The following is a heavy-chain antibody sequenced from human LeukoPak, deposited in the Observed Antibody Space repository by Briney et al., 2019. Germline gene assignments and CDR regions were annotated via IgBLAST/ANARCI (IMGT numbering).Heavy chain of an antibody. CDR1: GFTFSSSA. J-gene: IGHJ4*02. Sequence: GGSLRLSWAASGFTFSSSAMSWVRQAPGKGLEWVSAISNNGGYTYYADSVQGRFTISRDNSKSTLCLQMNSLRAEDTAVYYCAKQLGYCSDGSCYFPYWGQGTLVTVSS. V-gene: IGHV3-23*01. CDR3: AKQLGYCSDGSCYFPY. D-gene: IGHD2-15*01. CDR2: ISNNGGYT.